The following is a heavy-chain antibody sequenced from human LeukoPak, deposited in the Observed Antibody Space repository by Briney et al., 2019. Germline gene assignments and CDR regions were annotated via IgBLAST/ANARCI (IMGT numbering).Heavy chain of an antibody. J-gene: IGHJ5*02. Sequence: GGSLRLSCAASGFAFSSYDMHWVRQAPGKGLEWVAVIWCDGNNKYYADSVKGRFTISRDNSKNTLFLQMNSLRAEDTAVYYCATDAGHWFDPWGQGTLVTVSS. CDR3: ATDAGHWFDP. CDR1: GFAFSSYD. CDR2: IWCDGNNK. V-gene: IGHV3-33*08.